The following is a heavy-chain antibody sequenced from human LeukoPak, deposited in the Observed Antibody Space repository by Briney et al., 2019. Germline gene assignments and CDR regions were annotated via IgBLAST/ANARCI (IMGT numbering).Heavy chain of an antibody. V-gene: IGHV4-59*01. D-gene: IGHD3-9*01. J-gene: IGHJ4*02. Sequence: SETLSLTCTVSGGSISSYYWGWVRQPPGKGLEGIGYIYSSGATNYNPSLKSRVTISLDTSKNQFSLKLSSVTAADTAVYYCARVVLRHFDWLFDYWGQGTLVTVSS. CDR2: IYSSGAT. CDR1: GGSISSYY. CDR3: ARVVLRHFDWLFDY.